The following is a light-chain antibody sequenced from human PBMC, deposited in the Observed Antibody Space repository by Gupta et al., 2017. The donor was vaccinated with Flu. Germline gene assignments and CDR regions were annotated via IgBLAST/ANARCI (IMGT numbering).Light chain of an antibody. Sequence: DIQMTQSPSSLSASVGDRVTITCRASQSISSYLNWYQQKPGKAPKLLIYAASRVQSGVPSRFSGSGSGTDFTLTISRLRPEDFATYYCQQRDSTLWTFGQGTKVEIK. CDR2: AAS. CDR3: QQRDSTLWT. V-gene: IGKV1-39*01. J-gene: IGKJ1*01. CDR1: QSISSY.